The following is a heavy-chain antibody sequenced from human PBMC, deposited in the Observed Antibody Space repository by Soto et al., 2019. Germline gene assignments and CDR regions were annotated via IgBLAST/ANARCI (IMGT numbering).Heavy chain of an antibody. J-gene: IGHJ4*02. V-gene: IGHV4-34*01. CDR2: INHSGST. Sequence: QVQLQQWGAGLLKPSETLSLTCAVYGGSFSGYYWTWIRQPPGTGLEWIGEINHSGSTNYNPSLKSRVTISVDPSKNQFSLKLTSVTAADTAVYYWARDKIPGLFDYWGQGTLVTVSS. CDR3: ARDKIPGLFDY. CDR1: GGSFSGYY. D-gene: IGHD2-21*01.